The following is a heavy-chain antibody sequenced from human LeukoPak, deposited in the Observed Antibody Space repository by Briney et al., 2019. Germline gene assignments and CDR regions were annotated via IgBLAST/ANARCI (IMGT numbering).Heavy chain of an antibody. Sequence: GASLQISCQGSGYSFTTYWIAWVRRMPGKGLEWMGVVYPGDSNTRYSPSFQGQVTISADKSISTAFLQWSSLKASDTAMYYCATSYSRSSVYFYYGLDFWGQGTTVTVSS. D-gene: IGHD6-6*01. J-gene: IGHJ6*02. CDR1: GYSFTTYW. CDR2: VYPGDSNT. CDR3: ATSYSRSSVYFYYGLDF. V-gene: IGHV5-51*01.